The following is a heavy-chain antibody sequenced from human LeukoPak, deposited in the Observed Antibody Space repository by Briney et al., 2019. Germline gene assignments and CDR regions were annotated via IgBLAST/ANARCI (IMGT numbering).Heavy chain of an antibody. V-gene: IGHV1-46*01. CDR2: INPSGGST. Sequence: ASVKVPCKASGYTFTSYYMHWVRQAPGHGLEWMGIINPSGGSTSYAQKFQGRVTMTRDTSASTVYMELSSLRSEDTAVYYCARSWGDIVVVPAAIGDWGQGTLVTVSS. CDR3: ARSWGDIVVVPAAIGD. D-gene: IGHD2-2*01. J-gene: IGHJ4*02. CDR1: GYTFTSYY.